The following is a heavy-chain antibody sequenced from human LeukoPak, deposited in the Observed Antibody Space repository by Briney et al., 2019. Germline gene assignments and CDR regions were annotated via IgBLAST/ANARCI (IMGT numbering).Heavy chain of an antibody. CDR2: ISGSGGST. D-gene: IGHD1-14*01. J-gene: IGHJ4*02. CDR1: GFIFSSYA. CDR3: AKGHSGYGVTGNFDS. Sequence: GGSLRLSCAASGFIFSSYAMNWVRQAPGKGPEWVSAISGSGGSTNYADSVKGRFTISRDNSKNTLFLQMNSLRAEDTAVYYCAKGHSGYGVTGNFDSWGQGTLVTVSS. V-gene: IGHV3-23*01.